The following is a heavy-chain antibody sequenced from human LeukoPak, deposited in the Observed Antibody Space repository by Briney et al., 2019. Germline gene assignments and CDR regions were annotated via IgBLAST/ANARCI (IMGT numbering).Heavy chain of an antibody. D-gene: IGHD6-13*01. CDR3: AKIPGTALQYYFDY. J-gene: IGHJ4*02. CDR1: GGSFSGYY. CDR2: INHSGST. Sequence: SETLSLTCAVYGGSFSGYYWSWIRQPPGKGLEWIGEINHSGSTNYNPSLKSRVTISVDTSKNQFSLKLSSVTAADTAVYYCAKIPGTALQYYFDYWGQGTLVTVSS. V-gene: IGHV4-34*01.